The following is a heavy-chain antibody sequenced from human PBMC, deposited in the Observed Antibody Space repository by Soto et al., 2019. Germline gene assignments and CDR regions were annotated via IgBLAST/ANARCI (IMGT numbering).Heavy chain of an antibody. J-gene: IGHJ4*02. V-gene: IGHV4-31*03. Sequence: SETLSLTCTVSGGSISSGGYYWSWIRRHPGKGLEWIGYIYYSGSTYYNPSLKSRVTISVDASKNQFSLKLSSVTAADTAVYYCARARGSSGWYRDLGWGQGTLVTVS. CDR1: GGSISSGGYY. CDR3: ARARGSSGWYRDLG. D-gene: IGHD6-19*01. CDR2: IYYSGST.